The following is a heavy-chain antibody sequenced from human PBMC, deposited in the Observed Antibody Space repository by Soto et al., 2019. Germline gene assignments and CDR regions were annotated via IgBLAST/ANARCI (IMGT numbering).Heavy chain of an antibody. CDR1: GFTFDDYA. J-gene: IGHJ4*02. CDR2: IGWNSGNI. D-gene: IGHD2-2*01. V-gene: IGHV3-9*01. CDR3: AKDSRYCSSTTCYTFDY. Sequence: EVQLVESGGGLVQPGRSLRLSCAASGFTFDDYAMHWVRQAPGKGLEWVSGIGWNSGNIGYADSVKGRFTISRDNAKNALYLQMNSLRAEYTALYYCAKDSRYCSSTTCYTFDYWGQGTLVTVSS.